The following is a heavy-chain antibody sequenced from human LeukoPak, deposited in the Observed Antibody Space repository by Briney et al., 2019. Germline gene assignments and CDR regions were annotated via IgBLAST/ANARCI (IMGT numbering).Heavy chain of an antibody. Sequence: PGGSLRLSCAASGFTFSSYGMHWVRQAPGKGLEWVAFIRYDGSNKYYADSVKGRFTISRDNSKNTLYLQMGSLRAEDMAVYYCAREDYSNRQFDPWGQGTLVTVSS. D-gene: IGHD4-11*01. J-gene: IGHJ5*02. V-gene: IGHV3-30*02. CDR1: GFTFSSYG. CDR2: IRYDGSNK. CDR3: AREDYSNRQFDP.